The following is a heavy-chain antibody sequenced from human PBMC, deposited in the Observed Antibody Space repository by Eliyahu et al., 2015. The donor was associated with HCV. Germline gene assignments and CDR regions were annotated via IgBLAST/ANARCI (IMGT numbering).Heavy chain of an antibody. Sequence: EVQLVQSGGHFVQPGGSLRLSCAAXGFTFYYXXMNWVXQAPGKGXQWVSIXSGRGTETNYGDSVRGRFTVVRDNSKNIVYLEMKNLRVEDTGVYYCARAGDGMDVWGQGTTVIVSS. J-gene: IGHJ6*02. CDR1: GFTFYYXX. V-gene: IGHV3-23*04. CDR2: XSGRGTET. CDR3: ARAGDGMDV. D-gene: IGHD4-17*01.